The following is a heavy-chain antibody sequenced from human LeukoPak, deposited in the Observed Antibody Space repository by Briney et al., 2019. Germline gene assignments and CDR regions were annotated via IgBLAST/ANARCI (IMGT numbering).Heavy chain of an antibody. CDR1: GYRFTDYW. Sequence: GESLKISCKASGYRFTDYWIGWVRQMPGEGLEWMGIVFPGDSEPRNNPSFQGQVTISVDKSISTAYLQWSSLKASDTAMYYCARSRIPLYYYYGMDVWGQGTTVTVSS. CDR2: VFPGDSEP. V-gene: IGHV5-51*01. D-gene: IGHD2-2*02. J-gene: IGHJ6*02. CDR3: ARSRIPLYYYYGMDV.